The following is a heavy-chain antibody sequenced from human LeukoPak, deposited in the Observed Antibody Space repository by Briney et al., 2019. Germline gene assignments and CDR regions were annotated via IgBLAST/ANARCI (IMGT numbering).Heavy chain of an antibody. V-gene: IGHV3-13*01. CDR3: ARARYCSGGTCPYFDY. D-gene: IGHD2-15*01. CDR1: GFTCSRYD. J-gene: IGHJ4*02. CDR2: IGAAGDT. Sequence: PGGSLRPSCAASGFTCSRYDMQWVRQATGKGLEWVSTIGAAGDTYYAGSVKGRFTISRENAKNSLYLQMNSLRAEDTAVYYCARARYCSGGTCPYFDYWGQGTLSPSPQ.